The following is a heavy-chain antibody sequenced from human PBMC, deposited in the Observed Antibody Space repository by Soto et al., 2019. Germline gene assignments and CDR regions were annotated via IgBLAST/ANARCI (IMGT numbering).Heavy chain of an antibody. J-gene: IGHJ4*02. V-gene: IGHV3-23*01. D-gene: IGHD3-22*01. CDR1: GFTFSSYA. CDR2: ISGSGGST. CDR3: AKMITMIVVVNGGFDY. Sequence: GGSLRLSCAASGFTFSSYAMSWVRQAPGKGLEWVSAISGSGGSTYYADSVKGRFTISRDNSKNTLYLQMNSLRAEDTAVYYCAKMITMIVVVNGGFDYWGQGTLVTVSS.